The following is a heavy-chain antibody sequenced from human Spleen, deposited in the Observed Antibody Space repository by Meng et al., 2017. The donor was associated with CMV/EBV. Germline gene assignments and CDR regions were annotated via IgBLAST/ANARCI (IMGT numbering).Heavy chain of an antibody. V-gene: IGHV3-15*01. CDR3: RTGDFWTTLFHY. CDR2: IKNKADGGTT. CDR1: GFSFNNAW. D-gene: IGHD3/OR15-3a*01. Sequence: GESLKISCAASGFSFNNAWMNWVRQAPGKGLEWVGRIKNKADGGTTDYSAPVKDRFTISRDDSNNTLYLQMNSLNSEDTAVYYCRTGDFWTTLFHYWGQGTLVTVSS. J-gene: IGHJ4*02.